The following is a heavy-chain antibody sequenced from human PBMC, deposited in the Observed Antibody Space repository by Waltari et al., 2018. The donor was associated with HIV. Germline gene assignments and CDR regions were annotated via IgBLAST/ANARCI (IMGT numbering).Heavy chain of an antibody. V-gene: IGHV3-23*01. CDR3: AKNPPRYYDSSGYYPDY. Sequence: EVQLLESGGGLVQPGGSLRLSCAASGFTFSSYAMSWVRQAPGKGLEWVSAISGSGCSTYYADSVKGRFTISRDNSKNTLYLQMNSLRAEDTAVYYCAKNPPRYYDSSGYYPDYWGQGTLVTVSS. D-gene: IGHD3-22*01. CDR1: GFTFSSYA. J-gene: IGHJ4*02. CDR2: ISGSGCST.